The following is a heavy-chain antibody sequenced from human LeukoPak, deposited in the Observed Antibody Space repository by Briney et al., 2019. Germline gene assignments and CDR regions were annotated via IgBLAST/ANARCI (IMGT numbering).Heavy chain of an antibody. CDR3: AKGSNRGVATIDY. Sequence: GGSLRLSCAASGFIFRIYGMHWVRQAPGKGLDWVAVISYDGSNKYYADSVKGRFTISRDNSKNTLFLQMNSLRAEDTAVYYCAKGSNRGVATIDYWGQGTLVTVSS. CDR2: ISYDGSNK. CDR1: GFIFRIYG. V-gene: IGHV3-30*18. J-gene: IGHJ4*02. D-gene: IGHD5-12*01.